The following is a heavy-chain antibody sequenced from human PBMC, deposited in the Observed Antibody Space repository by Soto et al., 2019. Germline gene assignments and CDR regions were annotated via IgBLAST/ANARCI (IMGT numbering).Heavy chain of an antibody. J-gene: IGHJ6*01. CDR2: ISYDGSNK. Sequence: HRIIQKPSKGLEWVAVISYDGSNKYYADSVKGRFTISRDNSKNTLYLQMNSLRAEDTAVYYCAKGPAILLVPAVMDFCTGMEVW. D-gene: IGHD2-2*01. V-gene: IGHV3-30*18. CDR3: AKGPAILLVPAVMDFCTGMEV.